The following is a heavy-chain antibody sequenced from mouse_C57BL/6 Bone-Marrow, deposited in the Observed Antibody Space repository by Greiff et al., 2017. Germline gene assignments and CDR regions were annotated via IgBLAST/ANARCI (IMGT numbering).Heavy chain of an antibody. CDR3: AIPYYYGSSYFDS. J-gene: IGHJ2*01. V-gene: IGHV1-26*01. D-gene: IGHD1-1*01. CDR1: GYTFTDYY. Sequence: VQLQQSGPELVKPGASVKISCKASGYTFTDYYMNWVKQSHGKSLEWIGDINPNNGGTSYNQKFKGKATLTVDKSSSTAYMELRSLTSEDSAVFYCAIPYYYGSSYFDSWGQDTTLTDSS. CDR2: INPNNGGT.